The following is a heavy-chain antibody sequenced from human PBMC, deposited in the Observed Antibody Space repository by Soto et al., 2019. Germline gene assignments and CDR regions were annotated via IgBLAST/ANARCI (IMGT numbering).Heavy chain of an antibody. Sequence: ASVKVSCQASGYTFTSYAMHWVRQAPGQRLEWMGWINAGNGNTKYSQKFQGRVTITRDTSASTAYMELSSLRSEDTAVYYCARVAGANWFDPWGQGTLVTVSS. J-gene: IGHJ5*02. V-gene: IGHV1-3*01. CDR3: ARVAGANWFDP. CDR1: GYTFTSYA. D-gene: IGHD3-10*01. CDR2: INAGNGNT.